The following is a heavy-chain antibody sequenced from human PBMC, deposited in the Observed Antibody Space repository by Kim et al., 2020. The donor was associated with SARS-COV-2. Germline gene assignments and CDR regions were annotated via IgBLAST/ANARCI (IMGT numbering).Heavy chain of an antibody. CDR2: IYPGDSDT. V-gene: IGHV5-51*01. CDR1: GYSFTSYW. D-gene: IGHD3-3*01. Sequence: GESLKISCKGSGYSFTSYWIGWVRQMPGKGLEWMGIIYPGDSDTRYSPSFQGQVTISADKSISTAYLQWSSLKASDTAMYYCARRNYNRAGSGYWENWFDPWGQGTLVTVSS. CDR3: ARRNYNRAGSGYWENWFDP. J-gene: IGHJ5*02.